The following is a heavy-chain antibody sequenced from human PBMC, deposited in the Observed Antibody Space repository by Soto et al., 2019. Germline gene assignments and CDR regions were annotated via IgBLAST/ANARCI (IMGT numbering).Heavy chain of an antibody. V-gene: IGHV3-33*01. J-gene: IGHJ4*02. D-gene: IGHD4-17*01. Sequence: QVQLVESGGGVVQPGGSLRLSCAASGVTFGRHGMHWVRQAPGKGLEWVAVIGSDGRRASYADSVKGRLTISRDNGQNTLYLQMNSLRAEETAVYYCARDDDYGDNGLDYWGQGTLVTVSS. CDR3: ARDDDYGDNGLDY. CDR2: IGSDGRRA. CDR1: GVTFGRHG.